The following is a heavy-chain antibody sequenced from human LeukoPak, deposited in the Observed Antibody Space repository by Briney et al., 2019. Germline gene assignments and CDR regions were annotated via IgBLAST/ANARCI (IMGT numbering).Heavy chain of an antibody. V-gene: IGHV3-74*01. CDR2: INSDGSST. Sequence: GGSLRLSCAASGFTFSSYWMHWVRQAPGKGLVWVSRINSDGSSTSYADSVKGRFTISRDNAKNTLYLQMNSLRAEDTAVYYCARAIAAAGTGKLNYWGQGTLVTVSS. CDR3: ARAIAAAGTGKLNY. J-gene: IGHJ4*02. D-gene: IGHD6-13*01. CDR1: GFTFSSYW.